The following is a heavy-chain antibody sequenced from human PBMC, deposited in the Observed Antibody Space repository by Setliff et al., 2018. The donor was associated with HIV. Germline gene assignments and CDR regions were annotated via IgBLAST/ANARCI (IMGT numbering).Heavy chain of an antibody. Sequence: GGSLRLSCAASGFTFSNAWMNWVRQAPGKGLEWVGRIKSKTDGGTTDYAAPVKGRFTISRDDSKNTLYLQMNSLRAEDTALYYCARKYYYDSSGYYSFDYWGQGALVTVSS. CDR2: IKSKTDGGTT. CDR1: GFTFSNAW. V-gene: IGHV3-15*07. CDR3: ARKYYYDSSGYYSFDY. J-gene: IGHJ4*02. D-gene: IGHD3-22*01.